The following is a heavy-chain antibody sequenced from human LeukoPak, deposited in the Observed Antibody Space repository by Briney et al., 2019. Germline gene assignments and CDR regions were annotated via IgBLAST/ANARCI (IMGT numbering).Heavy chain of an antibody. CDR3: ARHRRGEFDY. CDR2: IYYSGST. CDR1: GGSISSYY. D-gene: IGHD3-16*01. V-gene: IGHV4-59*08. Sequence: PSETLSLTCIVSGGSISSYYWSWIRQPPGKGLEWIGDIYYSGSTNYNPSLKSRVTISVDTSKNQFSLKVSSVTAADTALYYCARHRRGEFDYWGQGTLVTVSS. J-gene: IGHJ4*02.